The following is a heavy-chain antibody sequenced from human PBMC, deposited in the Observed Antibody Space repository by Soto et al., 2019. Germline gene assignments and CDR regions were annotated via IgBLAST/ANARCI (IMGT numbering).Heavy chain of an antibody. CDR1: GYTFTSYD. V-gene: IGHV1-18*01. D-gene: IGHD3-10*01. Sequence: VQLVQSGAEVKKPGASVKVSCKASGYTFTSYDITWVRQAPGQGLEWMGWISGYNGNTNYAQIVQGRVTMTTDTSTSTAHTELRSLRSDDTAVYYCARAEGNYFYYWGQGTLVTVAS. J-gene: IGHJ4*02. CDR2: ISGYNGNT. CDR3: ARAEGNYFYY.